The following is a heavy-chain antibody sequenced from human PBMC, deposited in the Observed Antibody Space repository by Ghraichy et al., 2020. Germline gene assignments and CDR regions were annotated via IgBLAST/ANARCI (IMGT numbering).Heavy chain of an antibody. J-gene: IGHJ6*02. D-gene: IGHD3-3*01. CDR2: IYYSGST. Sequence: SETLSLTCTVSGGSISSYYWSWIRQPPGKGQEWIGYIYYSGSTNYNPSLKRRVTISVDTSKNQFSLKLSSVTAADTAVYYCAGGHYDFWSGYYTGMSGAGMDVWGQGTTVTVSS. CDR3: AGGHYDFWSGYYTGMSGAGMDV. CDR1: GGSISSYY. V-gene: IGHV4-59*01.